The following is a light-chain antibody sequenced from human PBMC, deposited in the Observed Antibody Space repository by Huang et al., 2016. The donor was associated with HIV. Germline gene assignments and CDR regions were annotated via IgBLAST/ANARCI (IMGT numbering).Light chain of an antibody. CDR3: QQYDNLPFT. Sequence: DIQMTQSPSSLSASVGDRVTITCQASQDISNYLNWYQQKPGKAPKLLIYDTSNLETGVPSRFIGSGSGTDFTFTISNLQPEDFATYYCQQYDNLPFTFGPGTKVDIK. V-gene: IGKV1-33*01. J-gene: IGKJ3*01. CDR2: DTS. CDR1: QDISNY.